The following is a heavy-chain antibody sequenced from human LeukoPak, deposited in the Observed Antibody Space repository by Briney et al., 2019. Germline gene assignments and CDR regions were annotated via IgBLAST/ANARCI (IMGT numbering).Heavy chain of an antibody. J-gene: IGHJ5*01. D-gene: IGHD6-19*01. CDR2: INANSGTR. CDR1: GFAFRFCA. Sequence: PGGSLRLSCEASGFAFRFCAMSWLRHPPGKGLEWVSTINANSGTRSYAASVRGRFTISRDNSNNTVYLQLNTLRAEDTAVYYCAKPISGGLAVTADWFDPWGQGTLVVVSS. CDR3: AKPISGGLAVTADWFDP. V-gene: IGHV3-23*01.